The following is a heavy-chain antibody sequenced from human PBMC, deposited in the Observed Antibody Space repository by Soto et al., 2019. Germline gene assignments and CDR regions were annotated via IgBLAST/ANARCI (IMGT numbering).Heavy chain of an antibody. V-gene: IGHV3-53*01. CDR1: GFTVSSNY. J-gene: IGHJ4*02. D-gene: IGHD6-6*01. CDR3: AILSN. Sequence: GGSLRLSCAASGFTVSSNYMNWVRQAPGKGLEWVSIIYSDGTTSYADSVKGRFTISRDDFKNTLHLQMNSLRAEDTAVYYCAILSNWGQGTLVTVSS. CDR2: IYSDGTT.